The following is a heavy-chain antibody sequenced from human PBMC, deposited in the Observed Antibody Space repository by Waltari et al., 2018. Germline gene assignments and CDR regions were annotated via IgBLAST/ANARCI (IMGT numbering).Heavy chain of an antibody. J-gene: IGHJ6*02. Sequence: EVQLVESGGGLVRPGGSLRLSCVASGFSFRSYNMTWVRQAPGKGLEWVSTITTSSTYMYYVDSLKGRFTISRDDAKNSLFLQMNSLRAEDTAVYYCARDLIEPAAIGNYYYGMDVWGQGTTVTVSS. CDR1: GFSFRSYN. V-gene: IGHV3-21*01. D-gene: IGHD2-2*01. CDR3: ARDLIEPAAIGNYYYGMDV. CDR2: ITTSSTYM.